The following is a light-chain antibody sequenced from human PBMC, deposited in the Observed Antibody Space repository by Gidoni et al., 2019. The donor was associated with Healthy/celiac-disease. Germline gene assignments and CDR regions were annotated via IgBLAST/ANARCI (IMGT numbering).Light chain of an antibody. CDR3: QQYGSSPTWT. V-gene: IGKV3-20*01. J-gene: IGKJ1*01. CDR2: GAS. CDR1: QSVSSSY. Sequence: ELVLTQSPGTLSLSPGERATLSCSASQSVSSSYLAWYQQKPGQAPRLLIYGASSRATGIPDRFSGSGSGTDFTLTISRLEPEDFAVYYCQQYGSSPTWTFXQXTKVEIK.